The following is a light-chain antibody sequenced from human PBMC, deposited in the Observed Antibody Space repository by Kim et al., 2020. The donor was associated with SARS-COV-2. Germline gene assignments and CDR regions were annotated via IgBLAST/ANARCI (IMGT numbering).Light chain of an antibody. CDR3: QQYYSPPFT. CDR1: QSVLYSSNNNNY. V-gene: IGKV4-1*01. J-gene: IGKJ3*01. Sequence: DIVMTQSPDSLAVSLGERAAINCKSSQSVLYSSNNNNYLAWYQQKPGQPPKLLNYRASTRQSGVPGRFSGSGSGTDFTLTISGLQAEDVAVYYCQQYYSPPFTFGPGTKVDIK. CDR2: RAS.